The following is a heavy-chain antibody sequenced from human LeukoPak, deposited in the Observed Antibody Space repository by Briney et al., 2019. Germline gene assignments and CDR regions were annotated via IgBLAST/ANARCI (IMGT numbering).Heavy chain of an antibody. CDR3: ARVISYNWFDP. V-gene: IGHV3-64*01. CDR2: ISSNGGST. J-gene: IGHJ5*02. CDR1: GFTFSNHP. D-gene: IGHD3-16*01. Sequence: PGGSLRLSCAAPGFTFSNHPMHWVRQAPGKGLEYVSAISSNGGSTYYANSVKGRFTISRDNSKNTLYLQMGSLRAEDMAVYYCARVISYNWFDPWGQGTLVTVSS.